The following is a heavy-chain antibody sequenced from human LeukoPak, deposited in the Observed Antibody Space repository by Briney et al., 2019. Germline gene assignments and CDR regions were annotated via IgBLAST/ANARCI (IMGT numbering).Heavy chain of an antibody. Sequence: GGSLRLSCVASGFSFSDFRMHWVRQAPGKGLVWVSLITGDGSDTRYADSVKGRFTISRDNAKNTMYLQMNSLRAEDTAVYYCERIDLNREGHNSAFDYWGQGTLVTVSS. D-gene: IGHD5-24*01. CDR3: ERIDLNREGHNSAFDY. J-gene: IGHJ4*02. CDR1: GFSFSDFR. CDR2: ITGDGSDT. V-gene: IGHV3-74*01.